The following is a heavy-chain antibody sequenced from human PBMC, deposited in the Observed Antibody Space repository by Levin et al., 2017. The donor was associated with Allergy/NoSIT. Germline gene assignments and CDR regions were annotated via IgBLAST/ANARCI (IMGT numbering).Heavy chain of an antibody. CDR3: TSAAAGKWAFDI. Sequence: PGGSLRLSCAASGFTFSNAWMSWVRQAPGKGLEWVGRIKSKTDGGTTDYAAPVKGRFTISRDDSKNTLYLQMNSLKTEDTAVYYCTSAAAGKWAFDIWGQGTMVTVSS. CDR2: IKSKTDGGTT. D-gene: IGHD6-13*01. J-gene: IGHJ3*02. CDR1: GFTFSNAW. V-gene: IGHV3-15*01.